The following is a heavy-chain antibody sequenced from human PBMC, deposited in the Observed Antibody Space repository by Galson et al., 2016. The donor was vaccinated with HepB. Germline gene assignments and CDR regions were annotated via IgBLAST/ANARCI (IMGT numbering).Heavy chain of an antibody. CDR1: GLTVSGDY. D-gene: IGHD7-27*01. V-gene: IGHV3-11*06. J-gene: IGHJ4*02. CDR3: ARDHLWAFDY. CDR2: IGGSDGYT. Sequence: SLRLSCAVSGLTVSGDYMSWVRQAPGKGLEWVSDIGGSDGYTYYADSVKGRFTISRDNSKNTLYLQMNSLRAEDTAVYYCARDHLWAFDYWGQGTLVTVSS.